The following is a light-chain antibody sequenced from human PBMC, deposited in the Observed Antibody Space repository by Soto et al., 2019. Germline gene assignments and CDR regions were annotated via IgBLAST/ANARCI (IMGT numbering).Light chain of an antibody. Sequence: DIHRTQVPLCLSASLGDRVTITCRASQTIRSHLNWYQQKPGEAPKIMIYAASSLQGGVPSRFSGSGSGTEFTLTISSLQPEDFATYYCQQASSFPPTFGQGTRLEIK. CDR3: QQASSFPPT. CDR2: AAS. J-gene: IGKJ5*01. CDR1: QTIRSH. V-gene: IGKV1-12*01.